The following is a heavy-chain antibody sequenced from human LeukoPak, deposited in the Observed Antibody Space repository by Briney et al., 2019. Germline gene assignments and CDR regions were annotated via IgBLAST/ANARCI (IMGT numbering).Heavy chain of an antibody. CDR1: GGSFSGYY. CDR2: INHSGST. V-gene: IGHV4-34*01. CDR3: ARGGQWELRNAFDI. Sequence: PSETLSLTCAVYGGSFSGYYWSWIRQPPGKGLEWIGEINHSGSTNYNPSLKSRVTISVDTSKNQFSLKLSSVTAADTAVYYCARGGQWELRNAFDIWGQGTMVTVS. D-gene: IGHD1-26*01. J-gene: IGHJ3*02.